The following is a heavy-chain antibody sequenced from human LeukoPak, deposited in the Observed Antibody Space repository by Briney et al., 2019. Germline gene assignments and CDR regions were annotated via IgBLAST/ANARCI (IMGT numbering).Heavy chain of an antibody. D-gene: IGHD5-24*01. CDR1: GGSISSYY. Sequence: PSETLSLTCTVSGGSISSYYWSWIRQPPGKGLEWIGYIYYSGSTNYNPSLKSRVTISVDTSKNQFSLKLSSVTAADTAVYYCARDSRPPNPSLRWLQKHHAFDIWGQGTMVTVSS. CDR3: ARDSRPPNPSLRWLQKHHAFDI. CDR2: IYYSGST. V-gene: IGHV4-59*01. J-gene: IGHJ3*02.